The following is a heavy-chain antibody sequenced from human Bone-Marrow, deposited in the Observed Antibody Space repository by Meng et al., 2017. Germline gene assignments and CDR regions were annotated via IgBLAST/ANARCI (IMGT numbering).Heavy chain of an antibody. CDR3: ARDSSSPWFYGMDV. J-gene: IGHJ6*02. V-gene: IGHV3-11*04. CDR2: ISSSGSTI. CDR1: GFTFSDYY. D-gene: IGHD6-13*01. Sequence: GGSLRLSCAASGFTFSDYYMSWIRQAPGKGLEWVSYISSSGSTICYADSVKGRFTISRDNAKNSLYLQMNSLRAEDTAVYYCARDSSSPWFYGMDVWGQGTTVTVSS.